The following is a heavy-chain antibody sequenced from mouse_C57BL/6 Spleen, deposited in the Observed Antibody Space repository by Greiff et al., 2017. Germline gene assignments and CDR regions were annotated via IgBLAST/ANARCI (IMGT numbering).Heavy chain of an antibody. CDR1: GYTFTSYW. D-gene: IGHD3-2*02. V-gene: IGHV1-55*01. J-gene: IGHJ3*01. CDR2: IYPGSGST. Sequence: QVQLQQPGAELVKPGASVKMSCKASGYTFTSYWITWVKQRPGQGLEWIGDIYPGSGSTNYNEKFKSKATLTVDTSSSTAYMQLSSLTSEDSAVYYCARGSSGFAWLAYWGQGTLVTVSA. CDR3: ARGSSGFAWLAY.